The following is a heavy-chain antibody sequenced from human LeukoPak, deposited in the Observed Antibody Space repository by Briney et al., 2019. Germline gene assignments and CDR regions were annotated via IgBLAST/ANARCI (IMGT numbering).Heavy chain of an antibody. CDR1: GGSFSEYY. CDR3: ARGHDY. V-gene: IGHV4-34*01. CDR2: INHSGST. Sequence: PSETLSLTCAVYGGSFSEYYWSWIRQPPGKGLEWIGEINHSGSTNYNPSLKSRVTISVDTSKNQSSLKLSSVIAADTAVYYCARGHDYWGQGTLVTVSS. J-gene: IGHJ4*02.